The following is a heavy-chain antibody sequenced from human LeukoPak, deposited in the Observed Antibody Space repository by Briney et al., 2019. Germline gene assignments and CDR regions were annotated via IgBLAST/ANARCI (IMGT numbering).Heavy chain of an antibody. CDR1: GLTFSSSA. V-gene: IGHV3-23*01. J-gene: IGHJ4*02. CDR2: ISNNGGYT. D-gene: IGHD2-15*01. CDR3: AKQLGYCSDGSCYFPY. Sequence: PGGSLRLSCAASGLTFSSSAMSWVRQAPGKGLEWVSAISNNGGYTYYAGSVQGRFTISRDNSKSTLCLQMNSLRAEDTAVYYCAKQLGYCSDGSCYFPYWGQGTLVTVSS.